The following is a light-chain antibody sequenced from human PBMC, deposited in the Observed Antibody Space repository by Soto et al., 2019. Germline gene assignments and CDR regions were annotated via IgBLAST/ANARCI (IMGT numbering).Light chain of an antibody. CDR2: SDN. Sequence: QSALTQPASVSGSPGQSITISCTGTSSDVGGYKYVSWYQQHPGKAPKLLIYSDNRWPSGVPDRFSGSKSGTSASLAISGLQSEDEADYYCATWDDSLNGVVFGGGTKLTVL. J-gene: IGLJ2*01. CDR1: SSDVGGYKY. V-gene: IGLV2-14*01. CDR3: ATWDDSLNGVV.